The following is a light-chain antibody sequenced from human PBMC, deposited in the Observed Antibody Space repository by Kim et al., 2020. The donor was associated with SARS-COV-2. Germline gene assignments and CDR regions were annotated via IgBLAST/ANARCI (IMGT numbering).Light chain of an antibody. J-gene: IGKJ1*01. Sequence: ASVGDRVTITCRASQSMSNWLAWYQQRPGKAPKLLMYKTSNLETGVPSTFSGSGSGTEFTLTISSLQPDDSATYYCQQDDIYPWTFGQGTKVDIK. V-gene: IGKV1-5*03. CDR2: KTS. CDR3: QQDDIYPWT. CDR1: QSMSNW.